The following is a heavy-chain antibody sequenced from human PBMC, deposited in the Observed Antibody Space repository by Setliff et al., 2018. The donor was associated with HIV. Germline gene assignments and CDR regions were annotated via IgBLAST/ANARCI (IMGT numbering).Heavy chain of an antibody. D-gene: IGHD3-10*01. Sequence: LSLTCAVYGGSFSDCYWSWIRQAPEKGLERIGEINHGGTTNYNPSLKGRVTLSVDTSKNQFSLKLTSVTAADTAAYFCVRVTSRDSGAYYWEAFDIWGQGIMVTVSS. CDR1: GGSFSDCY. CDR2: INHGGTT. V-gene: IGHV4-34*01. J-gene: IGHJ3*02. CDR3: VRVTSRDSGAYYWEAFDI.